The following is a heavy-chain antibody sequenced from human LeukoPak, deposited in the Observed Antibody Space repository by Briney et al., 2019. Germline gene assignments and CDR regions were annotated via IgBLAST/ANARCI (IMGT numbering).Heavy chain of an antibody. CDR2: IFHSGNT. V-gene: IGHV4-38-2*02. J-gene: IGHJ4*02. CDR3: ARTLYCIGATCYSPELFHS. D-gene: IGHD2-15*01. Sequence: SESPSLTCTVSVYSISSGYHWGWIRQSPGKGLEWIGSIFHSGNTYYNPSLKSRVTISVDTSMNQFSLKLASQTAADTGVYYCARTLYCIGATCYSPELFHSWGQGTLVTVSS. CDR1: VYSISSGYH.